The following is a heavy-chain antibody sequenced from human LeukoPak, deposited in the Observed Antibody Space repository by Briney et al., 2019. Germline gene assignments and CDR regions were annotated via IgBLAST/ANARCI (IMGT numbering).Heavy chain of an antibody. CDR3: ARARVCGGDCYYYYMDV. V-gene: IGHV1-69*05. CDR2: VIPIFGTA. D-gene: IGHD2-21*01. CDR1: GGTFSSYA. J-gene: IGHJ6*03. Sequence: SVKVSCKASGGTFSSYAISWVRQAPGQGLEWMGGVIPIFGTANYAQKFQGRVTITTDESTSTAYMELSSLRSEDTAVYYCARARVCGGDCYYYYMDVWGKGTTVTVSS.